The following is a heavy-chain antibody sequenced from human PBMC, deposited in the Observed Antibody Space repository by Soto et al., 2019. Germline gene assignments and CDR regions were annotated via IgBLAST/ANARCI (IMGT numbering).Heavy chain of an antibody. CDR1: GYTFTSYD. Sequence: QVQLVQSGAEVKKPGASVKVSCKASGYTFTSYDINWVRQATGQGLERMGWMNPNSANTDYAQKFQGRVTMTRNTSISTAYMELSSLRSEDTAGYYCASDQANYGMDVWGQGNTVTVSS. CDR2: MNPNSANT. J-gene: IGHJ6*02. CDR3: ASDQANYGMDV. V-gene: IGHV1-8*01.